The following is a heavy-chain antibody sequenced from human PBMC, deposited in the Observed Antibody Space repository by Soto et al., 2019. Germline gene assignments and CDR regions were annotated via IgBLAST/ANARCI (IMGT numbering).Heavy chain of an antibody. J-gene: IGHJ4*02. CDR3: ASPKGEKVGATGFDY. CDR1: GGTFSSYA. D-gene: IGHD1-26*01. V-gene: IGHV1-69*01. CDR2: IIPIFGTA. Sequence: QVQLVQSGAEVKKPGSSVKVSCKASGGTFSSYAISWVRQAPGQGLEWMGGIIPIFGTANYAQKVQGRVTITEDEATSTAYIELSSLRSEDTAVYYCASPKGEKVGATGFDYWGQGTLVTVSS.